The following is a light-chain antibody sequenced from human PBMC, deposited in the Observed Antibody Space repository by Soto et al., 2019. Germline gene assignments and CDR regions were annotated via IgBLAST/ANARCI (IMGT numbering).Light chain of an antibody. CDR1: QGISSY. Sequence: DIQMNQAPSTLPASVVDTVTITCRASQGISSYVAWYQQTPEKAPKLLIYAATTAQSGVPSRCGSRGARTEFTLTSSSLQAEDVGTYYCQQFKSYPITFGQGTRLEI. CDR3: QQFKSYPIT. CDR2: AAT. J-gene: IGKJ5*01. V-gene: IGKV1-9*01.